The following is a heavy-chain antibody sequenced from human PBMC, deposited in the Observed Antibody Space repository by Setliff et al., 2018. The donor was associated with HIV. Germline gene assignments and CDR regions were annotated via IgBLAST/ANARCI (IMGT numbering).Heavy chain of an antibody. CDR3: ARDVSWRVRTYIDY. D-gene: IGHD3-3*01. CDR1: GFTFSTYS. Sequence: GESLRLSCEASGFTFSTYSMNWVRQAPGKGLEWVSSISSSSRSKYYADSVKGRFTISRDNAKNSPYLQMNSLTAEDTAVYYCARDVSWRVRTYIDYWGQGALVTVSS. V-gene: IGHV3-21*01. J-gene: IGHJ4*02. CDR2: ISSSSRSK.